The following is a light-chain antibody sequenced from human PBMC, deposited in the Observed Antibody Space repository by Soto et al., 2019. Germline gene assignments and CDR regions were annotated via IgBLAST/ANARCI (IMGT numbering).Light chain of an antibody. CDR3: QQSYFLPWT. J-gene: IGKJ1*01. V-gene: IGKV1-39*01. Sequence: IKVTMSPAAVSAYIRDRVTITCRASQSISSYLNWYQQKPGKAPKLLIYAASSLQSGVPSRFSGSGSGRDFSLTISILQPEDFAPYYCQQSYFLPWTFCHGSKADI. CDR2: AAS. CDR1: QSISSY.